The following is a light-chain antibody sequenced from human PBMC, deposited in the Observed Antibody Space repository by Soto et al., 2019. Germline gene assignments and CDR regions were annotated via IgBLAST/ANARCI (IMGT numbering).Light chain of an antibody. CDR3: NSYTSKSTGV. CDR2: EVS. CDR1: SSDVGSYNY. J-gene: IGLJ1*01. Sequence: QSALTQPASVSGSPGQSITISCTGTSSDVGSYNYVSWYQQHPGKAPKLIIYEVSNRPSGVSNRFSGSKSGNTASLTISGLQAEDEADHYCNSYTSKSTGVFGTGTKLTVL. V-gene: IGLV2-14*01.